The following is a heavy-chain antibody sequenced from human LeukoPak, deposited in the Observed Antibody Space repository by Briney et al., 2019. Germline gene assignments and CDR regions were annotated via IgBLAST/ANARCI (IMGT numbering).Heavy chain of an antibody. J-gene: IGHJ4*02. CDR3: AWGSGSYWSFDY. D-gene: IGHD3-10*01. CDR1: GGSISSSSYY. CDR2: IFYTGSI. Sequence: SETLSLTCTVSGGSISSSSYYWGWVRQPPGKGLEWIGTIFYTGSIYYNPSLKSRVSISVDTSKIQLSLKLSSVTAAGTAVYYCAWGSGSYWSFDYWGQGTLVTVSS. V-gene: IGHV4-39*01.